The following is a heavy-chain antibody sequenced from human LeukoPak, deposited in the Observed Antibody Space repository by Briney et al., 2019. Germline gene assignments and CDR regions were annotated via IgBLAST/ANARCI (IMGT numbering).Heavy chain of an antibody. CDR1: GFTFSVYY. Sequence: PGGSLRLSRAASGFTFSVYYMNWLRQAPGKGLEWVSYISSNGNTIYEADSVKGRFTISRDNAKNSLYLQMNSLRAEDTAVYYCARGPAWDVVVAGTTLNWFDPWGQGTLVTVSS. J-gene: IGHJ5*02. D-gene: IGHD2-21*01. V-gene: IGHV3-11*01. CDR3: ARGPAWDVVVAGTTLNWFDP. CDR2: ISSNGNTI.